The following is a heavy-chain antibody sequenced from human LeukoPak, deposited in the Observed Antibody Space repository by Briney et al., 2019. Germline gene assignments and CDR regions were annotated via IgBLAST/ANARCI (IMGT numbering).Heavy chain of an antibody. V-gene: IGHV3-30-3*01. CDR2: ISYDGSNK. CDR3: AKDVWQQLID. D-gene: IGHD6-13*01. CDR1: GFTFSSYA. Sequence: GGSLRLSCAASGFTFSSYAMHWVRQAPGKGLEWVAVISYDGSNKYYADSVKGRFTISRDNSKNTLYLQMNSLRAEDTAVYYCAKDVWQQLIDWGQGTLVTVSS. J-gene: IGHJ4*02.